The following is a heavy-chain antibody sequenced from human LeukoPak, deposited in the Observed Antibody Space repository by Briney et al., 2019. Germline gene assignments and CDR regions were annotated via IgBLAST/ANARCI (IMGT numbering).Heavy chain of an antibody. J-gene: IGHJ4*02. V-gene: IGHV3-53*01. D-gene: IGHD3-22*01. CDR1: GFTVSDNY. CDR3: ASAGHDGIGYKVC. Sequence: GGSLRLSCAASGFTVSDNYMNWVRQAPGKGLEWVSVIYSGGSTYFADSVKGRFTISRDSSKNTLYLQLSSLRAEDTAVYYCASAGHDGIGYKVCWGQGTLVTVSS. CDR2: IYSGGST.